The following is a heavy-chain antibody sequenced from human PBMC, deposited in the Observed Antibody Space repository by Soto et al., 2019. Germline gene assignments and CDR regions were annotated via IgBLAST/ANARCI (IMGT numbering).Heavy chain of an antibody. D-gene: IGHD3-16*01. CDR3: VRDDLYVVNGFAI. V-gene: IGHV3-33*01. CDR1: GFSFSARG. J-gene: IGHJ4*02. Sequence: EGSLRHSCEATGFSFSARGMHWVRQAPGKGIKCLAVIVHDGSEQGHADSVEGRFTISRDNDRSILFLQMNNLRAEDTARYYCVRDDLYVVNGFAIWGQGTLVTVSS. CDR2: IVHDGSEQ.